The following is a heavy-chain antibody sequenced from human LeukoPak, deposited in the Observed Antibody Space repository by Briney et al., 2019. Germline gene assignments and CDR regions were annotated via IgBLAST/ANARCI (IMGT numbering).Heavy chain of an antibody. CDR3: ARAGNYYKEIDC. Sequence: TGGSLRLSCAASGFTFNAYAMHWVRQAPGEGLEWVTIISYDGSNKYYSDSVKGRFTISRDNSNNTLYLQMNSLRTEDTAVYYCARAGNYYKEIDCWGQGTLVTVSS. CDR1: GFTFNAYA. J-gene: IGHJ4*02. V-gene: IGHV3-30*04. CDR2: ISYDGSNK. D-gene: IGHD3-10*01.